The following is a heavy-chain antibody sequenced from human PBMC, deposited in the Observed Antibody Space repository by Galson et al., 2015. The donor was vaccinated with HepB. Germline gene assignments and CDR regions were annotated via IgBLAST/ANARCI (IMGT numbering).Heavy chain of an antibody. V-gene: IGHV4-4*07. D-gene: IGHD6-13*01. Sequence: TLSLTCTVSGGSINGYYWSWIRQPAGRGLEWIGRMYISGSTNYNPSLTSRVTMSADTSKNQFSLKLSSVTAADTAVYYCARDFNSRIAAAHWGQGSLVTVSS. CDR3: ARDFNSRIAAAH. CDR1: GGSINGYY. J-gene: IGHJ4*02. CDR2: MYISGST.